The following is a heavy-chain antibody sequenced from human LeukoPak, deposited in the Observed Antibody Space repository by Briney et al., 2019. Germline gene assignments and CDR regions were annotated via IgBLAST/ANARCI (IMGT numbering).Heavy chain of an antibody. CDR2: IIPIFGTA. Sequence: SVKVSCKASGGTFSSYAISWVRQAPGQGLEWMGRIIPIFGTANYAQKFQGRVTITTDESTSTAYMELSSLRSEDTAVYYCASAACRSTSCYLPMDVWGKGTTVTVSS. CDR1: GGTFSSYA. V-gene: IGHV1-69*05. J-gene: IGHJ6*03. CDR3: ASAACRSTSCYLPMDV. D-gene: IGHD2-2*01.